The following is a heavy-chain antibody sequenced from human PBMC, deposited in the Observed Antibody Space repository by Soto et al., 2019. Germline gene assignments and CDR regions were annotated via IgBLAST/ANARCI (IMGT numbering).Heavy chain of an antibody. J-gene: IGHJ4*02. CDR2: IYYSGST. V-gene: IGHV4-31*03. CDR3: AREGYYDILTGYYNPPDY. D-gene: IGHD3-9*01. CDR1: GGSISSGGYY. Sequence: SETLSLTCTVSGGSISSGGYYWSWIRQHPGKGLEWIGYIYYSGSTYYNPSLKSRVTISVDTSKNQFSLKLSSVTAADTAVYYCAREGYYDILTGYYNPPDYWGQGTLVTVSS.